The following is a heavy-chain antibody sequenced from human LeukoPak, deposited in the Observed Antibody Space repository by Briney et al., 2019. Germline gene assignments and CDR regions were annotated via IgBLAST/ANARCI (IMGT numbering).Heavy chain of an antibody. CDR1: GFTFNTYA. CDR2: ISGGGGST. D-gene: IGHD1-26*01. Sequence: GGSLRLSCAASGFTFNTYAMNWVRQAPGKGLEWVLTISGGGGSTYYADSVKGRFTISRDNSINTLYLQMNSLRAEDTAVYYCATGGSGSYYTYWGQGTLVTVSS. J-gene: IGHJ4*02. CDR3: ATGGSGSYYTY. V-gene: IGHV3-23*01.